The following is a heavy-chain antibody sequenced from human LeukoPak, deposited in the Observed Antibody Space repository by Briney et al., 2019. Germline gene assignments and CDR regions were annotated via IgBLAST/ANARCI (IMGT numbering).Heavy chain of an antibody. CDR3: ARAKLVSDC. Sequence: GGSLRLSCAASGFAFGHYTMHWVRQAPGKGLEWVSLISWDGGNTYYADSVKGRFTISRDNSKYSLYLQMNSLRVDDTAVYYCARAKLVSDCWGQGTLVTVSS. CDR2: ISWDGGNT. J-gene: IGHJ4*02. CDR1: GFAFGHYT. V-gene: IGHV3-43*01. D-gene: IGHD3-22*01.